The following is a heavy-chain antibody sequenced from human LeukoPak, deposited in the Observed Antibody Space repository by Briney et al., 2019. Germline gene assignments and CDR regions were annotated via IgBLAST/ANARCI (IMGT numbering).Heavy chain of an antibody. D-gene: IGHD1-26*01. J-gene: IGHJ4*02. CDR2: IYYSGTT. CDR1: GGSISNYY. CDR3: ARHGGSYFYY. V-gene: IGHV4-59*08. Sequence: PSETLSLTCTVSGGSISNYYWSWIRQAPGKGLEWIGYIYYSGTTKYNPSLMSRVTISVDTSKNQFSLRLSSVAAGDTAVYYCARHGGSYFYYWGQGTLVTVSS.